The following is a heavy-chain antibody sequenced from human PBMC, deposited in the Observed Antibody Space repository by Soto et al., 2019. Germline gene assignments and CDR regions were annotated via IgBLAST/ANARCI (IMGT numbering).Heavy chain of an antibody. CDR3: AAAVWRGYSEYYYGMDV. Sequence: SGKVSCKAFGGSFISYAFSWVRQAPGQGLEWMGGTIPIFSTTHYAQNFQGRVTITADGSTSTAYMELSSLRSEDTAVYYCAAAVWRGYSEYYYGMDVWGIGTTVTVS. V-gene: IGHV1-69*13. D-gene: IGHD3-3*01. CDR1: GGSFISYA. J-gene: IGHJ6*04. CDR2: TIPIFSTT.